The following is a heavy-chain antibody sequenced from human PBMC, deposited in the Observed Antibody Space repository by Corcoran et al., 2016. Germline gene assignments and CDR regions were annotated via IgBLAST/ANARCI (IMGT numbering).Heavy chain of an antibody. CDR1: GYTFTSYY. CDR3: AADPGMGGGWFVP. Sequence: QVQLVQSGAEVKKPGASVKVSCKASGYTFTSYYMHWVRQAPGQGLEWMGRINPSDGNTNYAQKFQERVTITRDMSTSTAYMELSSLRSEDTAVYYCAADPGMGGGWFVPWGQGTLVTVSS. V-gene: IGHV1-46*01. CDR2: INPSDGNT. J-gene: IGHJ5*02.